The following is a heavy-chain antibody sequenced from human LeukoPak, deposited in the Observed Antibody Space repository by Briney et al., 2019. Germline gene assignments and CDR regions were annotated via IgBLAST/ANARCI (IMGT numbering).Heavy chain of an antibody. CDR1: GGTFSSYD. V-gene: IGHV1-8*03. CDR3: ARGGGIAAPDY. J-gene: IGHJ4*02. D-gene: IGHD6-13*01. CDR2: MNPNSGNT. Sequence: ASVKVSCKASGGTFSSYDINWVRQATGQGLEWMGWMNPNSGNTGYAQKFQGRVAITRNTSISTAYMELSSLRSEDTAVYYCARGGGIAAPDYWGQGTLVTVSS.